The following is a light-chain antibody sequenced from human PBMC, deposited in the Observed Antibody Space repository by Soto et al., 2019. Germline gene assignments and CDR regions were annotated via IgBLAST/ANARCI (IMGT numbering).Light chain of an antibody. Sequence: DIQMTQSPSTLSASVGDRVTITCRASQSISGSLAWYQQKPGKAPNLLIYKASNLKSGVPSRFSGSGAGTEYTLTISSLQPDDYASYYCQQYNGYWTFDQGTRVEIK. J-gene: IGKJ1*01. V-gene: IGKV1-5*03. CDR1: QSISGS. CDR3: QQYNGYWT. CDR2: KAS.